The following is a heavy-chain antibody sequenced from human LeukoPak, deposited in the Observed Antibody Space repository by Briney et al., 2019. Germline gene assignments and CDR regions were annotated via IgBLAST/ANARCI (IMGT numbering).Heavy chain of an antibody. J-gene: IGHJ4*02. CDR2: INSDGSTI. D-gene: IGHD1-26*01. CDR3: ARAAYYRFDY. CDR1: GFTFSSYW. V-gene: IGHV3-74*01. Sequence: GGSLRLSCAASGFTFSSYWEHWVRQAPGKGLEWVARINSDGSTINHADSVRGRFTISRDNAENTLYLQMSSLRAEDTAIYFCARAAYYRFDYWGQGTLVTVSS.